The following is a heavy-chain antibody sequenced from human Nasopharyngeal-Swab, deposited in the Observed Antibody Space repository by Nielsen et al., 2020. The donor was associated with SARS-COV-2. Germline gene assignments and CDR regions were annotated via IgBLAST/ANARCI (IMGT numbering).Heavy chain of an antibody. CDR2: INTNTGNP. J-gene: IGHJ4*02. CDR3: AREGHSSGWYFDY. V-gene: IGHV7-4-1*02. CDR1: GYTFTSYA. Sequence: VKVSCKASGYTFTSYAMNWVRRAPGQGLEWMGWINTNTGNPTYAQGFTGRFVFSLDTSVSTAYLQISSLKAEDTAVYYCAREGHSSGWYFDYWGQGTLVTVSS. D-gene: IGHD6-19*01.